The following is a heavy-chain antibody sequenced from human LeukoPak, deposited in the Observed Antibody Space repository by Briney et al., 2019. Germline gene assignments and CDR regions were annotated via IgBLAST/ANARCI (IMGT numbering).Heavy chain of an antibody. CDR2: IYYSGST. J-gene: IGHJ6*02. Sequence: SETLSLTCTVSGGSISSYYWSWIRQPPGKGPEWIGYIYYSGSTNYNPSLKSRVTISVDTSKNQFSLKLSSVTAADTAVYYCARDELRFLGDYYGMDVWGQGTTVTVSS. D-gene: IGHD3-3*01. V-gene: IGHV4-59*01. CDR3: ARDELRFLGDYYGMDV. CDR1: GGSISSYY.